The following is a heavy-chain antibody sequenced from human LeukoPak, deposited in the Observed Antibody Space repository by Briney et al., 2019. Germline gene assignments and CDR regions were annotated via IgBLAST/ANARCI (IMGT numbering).Heavy chain of an antibody. D-gene: IGHD3-10*01. Sequence: GGSLRLSCAASGFTFSTYAMNWVRQAPGKGLEWVSTISDIGGSTYYADSVKGRFTVSRDNSKNTVYLQMNSLRAEDTAVYYCAKDYYASGSYPTAWGQGTLVTVST. CDR3: AKDYYASGSYPTA. CDR2: ISDIGGST. J-gene: IGHJ5*02. CDR1: GFTFSTYA. V-gene: IGHV3-23*01.